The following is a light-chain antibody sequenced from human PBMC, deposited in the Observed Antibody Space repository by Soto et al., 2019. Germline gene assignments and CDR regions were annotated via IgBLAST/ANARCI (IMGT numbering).Light chain of an antibody. CDR1: SSDVGGYNY. CDR3: SSYTTISTYV. Sequence: QSALTQPASVSGSPGQSITISCTGTSSDVGGYNYVSWYQQHPGKAPKLMIYDVRNRPSGVPNRFSGSKSVNTASLTISGPQAEDESDYYCSSYTTISTYVFGTGTKLTVL. CDR2: DVR. V-gene: IGLV2-14*01. J-gene: IGLJ1*01.